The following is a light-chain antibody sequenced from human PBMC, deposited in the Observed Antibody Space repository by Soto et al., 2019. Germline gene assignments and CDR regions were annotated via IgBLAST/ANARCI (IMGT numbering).Light chain of an antibody. Sequence: EIVLTQSPGTLSLSPGERATLSCRASQSVSSSSLAWYQQKPGQAPRLLMYGASNRATGIPARFSGSGSGTEFTLTISSLQSEDFAVYFCQQYNNWPIIFGQGTRLEIK. J-gene: IGKJ5*01. CDR1: QSVSSS. CDR3: QQYNNWPII. CDR2: GAS. V-gene: IGKV3D-15*01.